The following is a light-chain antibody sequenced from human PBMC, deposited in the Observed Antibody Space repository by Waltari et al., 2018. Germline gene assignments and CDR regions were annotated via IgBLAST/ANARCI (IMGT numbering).Light chain of an antibody. CDR3: CSYAGFTTLV. CDR1: STDVGGYNL. J-gene: IGLJ2*01. V-gene: IGLV2-23*02. CDR2: EVD. Sequence: QSALTQPASVSGSPGQSITISCIGTSTDVGGYNLVSWYQQHPGKAPKLLIYEVDRRPSGVSNRFSGSKSGNTASLTISGLQAEDEADYYCCSYAGFTTLVFCGGTKLTVL.